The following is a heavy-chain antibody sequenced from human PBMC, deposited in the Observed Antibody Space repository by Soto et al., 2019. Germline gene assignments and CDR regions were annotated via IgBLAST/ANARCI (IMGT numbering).Heavy chain of an antibody. CDR3: AKDRYSSSAYYYYGMDA. CDR2: ISGNSGSL. Sequence: EVQLVESEGGLVQPGRSLRLSCAASGFIFDDYAMHWVRQAPGKGLEWVAVISGNSGSLGYADSVKGRFTISRDNAKNSLYLQMNRLRAEDTALYYCAKDRYSSSAYYYYGMDAWGQGTTVTVSS. CDR1: GFIFDDYA. J-gene: IGHJ6*02. V-gene: IGHV3-9*01. D-gene: IGHD6-6*01.